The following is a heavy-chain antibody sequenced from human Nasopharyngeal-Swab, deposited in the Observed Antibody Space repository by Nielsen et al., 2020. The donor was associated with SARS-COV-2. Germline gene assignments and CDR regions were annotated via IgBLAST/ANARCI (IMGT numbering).Heavy chain of an antibody. CDR3: TTDRGITERPLFDF. D-gene: IGHD1-14*01. CDR2: IKSKSDGGTT. CDR1: GFTFTTAW. V-gene: IGHV3-15*01. J-gene: IGHJ4*02. Sequence: GESLKISCAASGFTFTTAWMGWVRQAPGKGLEWVGRIKSKSDGGTTDYAAPVKGRFSISRDDSRNTIYVQMNTLQTEDTAVYHCTTDRGITERPLFDFWGQGTLVTVSS.